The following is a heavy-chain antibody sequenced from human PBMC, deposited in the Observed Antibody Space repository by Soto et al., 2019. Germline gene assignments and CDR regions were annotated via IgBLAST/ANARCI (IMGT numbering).Heavy chain of an antibody. D-gene: IGHD3-16*01. CDR2: IYHSGST. CDR1: GGSISSSNW. J-gene: IGHJ4*02. Sequence: SETLSLTCAVSGGSISSSNWWSWVRQPPGKGLEWIGEIYHSGSTNYNPSLKSRATISVDKSKNQFSLKLSSVTAADTAVYYCARGLPGPFDYWGQGTLVTVSS. V-gene: IGHV4-4*02. CDR3: ARGLPGPFDY.